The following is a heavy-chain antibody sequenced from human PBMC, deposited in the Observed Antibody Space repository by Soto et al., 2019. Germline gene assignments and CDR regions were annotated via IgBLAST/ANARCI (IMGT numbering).Heavy chain of an antibody. CDR2: IYYRGNA. CDR1: DDSINSDKYY. CDR3: ARLEGLATISYYFDF. D-gene: IGHD3-9*01. Sequence: QLQLQESGPGLVKPSETMSLTCSVSDDSINSDKYYWGWIRQPPGKGLEWIGSIYYRGNAYYNPSLQTRVTISLAKSKSQFSLKLNSVTAADSAVYFCARLEGLATISYYFDFFGPGALVTVSS. J-gene: IGHJ4*02. V-gene: IGHV4-39*01.